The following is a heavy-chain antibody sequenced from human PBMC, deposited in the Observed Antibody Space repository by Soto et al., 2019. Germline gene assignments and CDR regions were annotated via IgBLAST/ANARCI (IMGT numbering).Heavy chain of an antibody. J-gene: IGHJ5*01. CDR2: ISSNSAYI. Sequence: PGGSLRLSCAASGFTFRSFTMNWVRQAPGKGLEWVSTISSNSAYIYYTDALRGRFTISRDNAKNSLHLQMNSLRAEDTAVYYCTRDAARDSSAGGWFDPGDPGTLVTVSS. D-gene: IGHD6-13*01. CDR3: TRDAARDSSAGGWFDP. CDR1: GFTFRSFT. V-gene: IGHV3-21*01.